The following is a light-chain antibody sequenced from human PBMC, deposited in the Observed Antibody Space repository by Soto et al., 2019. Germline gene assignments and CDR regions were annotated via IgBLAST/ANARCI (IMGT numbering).Light chain of an antibody. J-gene: IGLJ1*01. CDR2: YDK. V-gene: IGLV3-21*04. Sequence: SYELTQPPSVSVAPGKTASVTCGGNNIGSKNVHWYQQQPGQAPVLVMSYDKDRPSGIPERFSGSNSGNTATLTISRVEAGDEADYYCQVWPNSSYPYVFGTGTKVTVL. CDR1: NIGSKN. CDR3: QVWPNSSYPYV.